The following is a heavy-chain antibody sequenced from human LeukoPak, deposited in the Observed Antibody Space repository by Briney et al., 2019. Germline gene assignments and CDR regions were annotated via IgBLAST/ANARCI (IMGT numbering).Heavy chain of an antibody. Sequence: GGSLRLSCAASGFNFSSFDMHWVRQAPGEGLEWVAYIGYTGTNTYYADSVKGRFTISRDNSKNTVHLQMNSLRAADTPLYSCARDLTGKYYLAYWGQGTLVTVSS. CDR2: IGYTGTNT. J-gene: IGHJ4*02. CDR1: GFNFSSFD. V-gene: IGHV3-30*02. D-gene: IGHD2-8*02. CDR3: ARDLTGKYYLAY.